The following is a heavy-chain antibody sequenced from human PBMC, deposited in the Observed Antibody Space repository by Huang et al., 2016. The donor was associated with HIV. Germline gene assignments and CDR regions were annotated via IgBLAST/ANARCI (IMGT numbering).Heavy chain of an antibody. CDR2: ISYDGSNK. V-gene: IGHV3-30*18. D-gene: IGHD1-26*01. CDR3: AKDAIVGAQSGPDY. Sequence: QVQLVESGGGVVQPGRSLRLSCAASGFTFSSYGMHWVRQAPGKGLGWVAVISYDGSNKYYADSVKGRFTISRDNSKNTPYLQMNSLRAEDTAVYYCAKDAIVGAQSGPDYWGQGTLVTVSS. J-gene: IGHJ4*02. CDR1: GFTFSSYG.